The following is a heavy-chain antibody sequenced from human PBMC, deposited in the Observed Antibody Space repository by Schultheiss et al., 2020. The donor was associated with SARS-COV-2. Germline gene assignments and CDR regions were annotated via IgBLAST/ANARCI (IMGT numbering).Heavy chain of an antibody. D-gene: IGHD2-15*01. CDR1: GGSISSGSYY. V-gene: IGHV4-61*02. CDR2: IYTSGST. CDR3: ARDPLSFEVVPATDAFDI. J-gene: IGHJ3*02. Sequence: SETLSLTCTVSGGSISSGSYYWSWIRQPAGKGLEWIGRIYTSGSTNYNPSLKSRVTISVDTSKNQFSLKLSSVTAADTAVYYCARDPLSFEVVPATDAFDIWGQGTMVTVSS.